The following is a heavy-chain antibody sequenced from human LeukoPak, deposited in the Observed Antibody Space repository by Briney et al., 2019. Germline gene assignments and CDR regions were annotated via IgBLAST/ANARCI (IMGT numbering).Heavy chain of an antibody. CDR1: GYSFTSYW. CDR2: IYPGDSDT. D-gene: IGHD5-24*01. V-gene: IGHV5-51*01. CDR3: ARWGEMATIPGNY. Sequence: GESLKISCQGSGYSFTSYWIGWVRQMPGKGLERMGIIYPGDSDTRYSPSFQGQVTISADKSISTAYLQWSSLKASDTAMYYCARWGEMATIPGNYWGQGTLVTVSS. J-gene: IGHJ4*02.